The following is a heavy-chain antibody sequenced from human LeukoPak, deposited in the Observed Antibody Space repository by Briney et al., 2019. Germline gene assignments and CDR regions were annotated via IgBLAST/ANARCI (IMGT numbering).Heavy chain of an antibody. J-gene: IGHJ4*02. CDR3: ARDTYGSGSSTFDY. V-gene: IGHV4-61*09. CDR2: IYTSGGT. CDR1: GGSISSGHYY. D-gene: IGHD3-10*01. Sequence: PSQTLSLTCSVSGGSISSGHYYWSWIRQPAGKGLEWIGHIYTSGGTSYNPSLKSRVAISRDTSKNQFSLKLSSVIAADTAVYYCARDTYGSGSSTFDYWGQGTLVTVSS.